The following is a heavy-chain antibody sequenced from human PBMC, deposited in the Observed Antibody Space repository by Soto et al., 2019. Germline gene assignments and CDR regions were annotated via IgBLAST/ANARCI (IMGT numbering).Heavy chain of an antibody. J-gene: IGHJ4*02. V-gene: IGHV4-31*03. D-gene: IGHD4-4*01. CDR3: ARDARDGYSSGYFDY. Sequence: SETLSLTCTVSGGSISSGGYYWSWIRQHPGKGLEWIGYIYYSGSTYYNPSLKSRVTISVDTSKNQFSLKLSSVTAADTAVYYCARDARDGYSSGYFDYWGQGTLVTVSS. CDR1: GGSISSGGYY. CDR2: IYYSGST.